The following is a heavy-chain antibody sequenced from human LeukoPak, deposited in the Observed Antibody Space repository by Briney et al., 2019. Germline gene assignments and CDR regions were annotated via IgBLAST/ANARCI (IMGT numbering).Heavy chain of an antibody. D-gene: IGHD3-16*01. CDR3: ARRSEFGVLYYMDV. CDR1: GFTFSTYS. J-gene: IGHJ6*03. CDR2: ISGSSGTI. V-gene: IGHV3-48*01. Sequence: GGSLRLSCAASGFTFSTYSMNWVRQAPGKGXEWVSYISGSSGTIYYADSVKGRFTISRDNAKNSLYLQMNSLRAEDTAVYYCARRSEFGVLYYMDVWGKGTTVTVSS.